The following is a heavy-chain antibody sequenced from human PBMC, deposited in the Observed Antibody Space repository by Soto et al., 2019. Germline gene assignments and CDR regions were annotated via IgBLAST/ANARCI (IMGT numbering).Heavy chain of an antibody. CDR2: IDPSDSYT. Sequence: GEALKISCKGSGYSFTSYWISWVRQMPGKGLEWMGRIDPSDSYTNYSPSFQGHVTISADKSISTAYLQWSSLKASDTAMYYCARHEAARPGYHPYYGMDVWGQGTTVTLSS. J-gene: IGHJ6*02. CDR3: ARHEAARPGYHPYYGMDV. V-gene: IGHV5-10-1*01. CDR1: GYSFTSYW. D-gene: IGHD6-6*01.